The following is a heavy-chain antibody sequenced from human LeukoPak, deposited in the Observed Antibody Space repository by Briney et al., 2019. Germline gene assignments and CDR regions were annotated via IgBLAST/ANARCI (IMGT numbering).Heavy chain of an antibody. CDR2: IYPGDSDT. Sequence: GESLKISCKGSGYSFTSYWIGWVRQMPGKGLEWMGIIYPGDSDTRYSPSFQGQVTISADKSISTAYLQWSSLKASDTAMYYCARQTTYYDFWSGSVDAFDIWGQGTMVTVSS. CDR1: GYSFTSYW. CDR3: ARQTTYYDFWSGSVDAFDI. V-gene: IGHV5-51*01. D-gene: IGHD3-3*01. J-gene: IGHJ3*02.